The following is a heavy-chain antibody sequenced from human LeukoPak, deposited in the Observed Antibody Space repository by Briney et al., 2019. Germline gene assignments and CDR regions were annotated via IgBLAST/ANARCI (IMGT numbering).Heavy chain of an antibody. CDR2: ISYDGSNK. D-gene: IGHD4-17*01. CDR3: ARDSADYGDYDY. V-gene: IGHV3-30-3*01. CDR1: GFLFSSYA. J-gene: IGHJ4*02. Sequence: PGRSLRLSCAASGFLFSSYAIHWVRQAPGKGLEWVAVISYDGSNKNYADSVKGRFTVSRDNSKNTLYLQMNSLRAVDTAVYYCARDSADYGDYDYWGQGTLVTVSS.